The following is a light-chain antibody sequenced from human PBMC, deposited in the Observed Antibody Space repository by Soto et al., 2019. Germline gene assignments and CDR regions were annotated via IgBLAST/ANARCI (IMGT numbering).Light chain of an antibody. CDR1: QSVSIR. J-gene: IGKJ5*01. V-gene: IGKV3-20*01. CDR2: GAS. CDR3: QHYYGTSPIT. Sequence: VLTQSPCTLSLSPGERATPSCRASQSVSIRLAWYQHKSGQAPRLLISGASSRATGIPDRFSGSGSGTDFTLTISRLEPEDFALYYCQHYYGTSPITFGQGTRLEIK.